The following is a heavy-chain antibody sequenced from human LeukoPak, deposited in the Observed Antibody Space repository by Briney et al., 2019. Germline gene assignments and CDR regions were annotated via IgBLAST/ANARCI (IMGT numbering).Heavy chain of an antibody. V-gene: IGHV4-39*07. CDR3: ARGPTSYYYYYMDV. D-gene: IGHD3-16*01. Sequence: SETLSLTCTVSGGSIRSSSYIWDWIRQPPGKGLKWIGRISYSGSTNYNPSLKSRVTISVDTSKNQFSLKLSSVTAADTAVYYCARGPTSYYYYYMDVWGKGTTVTVSS. CDR1: GGSIRSSSYI. CDR2: ISYSGST. J-gene: IGHJ6*03.